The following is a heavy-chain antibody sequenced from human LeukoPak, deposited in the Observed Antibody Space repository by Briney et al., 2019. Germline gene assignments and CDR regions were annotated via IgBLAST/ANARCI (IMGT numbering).Heavy chain of an antibody. Sequence: GASVKVSCKASGYTFTSYGISWVRQAPGQGLEWMGWISAYNGNTNYAQKLQGRVTMTTDTSTSTAYMELRSLRSDDTAVYYCARGYGYYGSGSYRGPFDYWGQGTLVTVSS. D-gene: IGHD3-10*01. CDR3: ARGYGYYGSGSYRGPFDY. CDR1: GYTFTSYG. V-gene: IGHV1-18*01. J-gene: IGHJ4*02. CDR2: ISAYNGNT.